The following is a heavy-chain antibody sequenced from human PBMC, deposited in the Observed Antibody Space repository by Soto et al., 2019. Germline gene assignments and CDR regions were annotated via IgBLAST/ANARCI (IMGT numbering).Heavy chain of an antibody. Sequence: SETLSLTCTVSGGSINTFYWSWVRQPAGKGLEWIGRIFSSGSTSFNXXXESRVAMSVDTSKNHFSLNLSSVTAADMAVYYCAREGSYSAYNFAHGIQLWSFDFWGQGALVTVSS. CDR3: AREGSYSAYNFAHGIQLWSFDF. CDR2: IFSSGST. D-gene: IGHD5-12*01. V-gene: IGHV4-4*07. CDR1: GGSINTFY. J-gene: IGHJ4*02.